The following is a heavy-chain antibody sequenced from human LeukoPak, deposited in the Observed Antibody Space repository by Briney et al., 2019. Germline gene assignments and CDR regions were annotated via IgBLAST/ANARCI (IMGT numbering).Heavy chain of an antibody. CDR2: INPSGGST. D-gene: IGHD1-26*01. CDR1: AYTFTSYY. V-gene: IGHV1-46*01. J-gene: IGHJ1*01. CDR3: ARDSIVAAEYFQH. Sequence: ASVKVSCKASAYTFTSYYMHWVRQAPGQGLEWMGIINPSGGSTSYAQKFQGRVTMTRDTSTSTVYMELSSLRSEDTAVYYCARDSIVAAEYFQHWGQGTLVTVSS.